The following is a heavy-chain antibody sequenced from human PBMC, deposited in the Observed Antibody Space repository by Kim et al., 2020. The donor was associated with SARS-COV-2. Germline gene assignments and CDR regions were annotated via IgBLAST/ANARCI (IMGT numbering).Heavy chain of an antibody. CDR1: GGSISSGGYY. CDR3: ARTHYYDSSGYYLSVLWYFDL. CDR2: IYYSGST. D-gene: IGHD3-22*01. V-gene: IGHV4-31*03. J-gene: IGHJ2*01. Sequence: SETLSLTCTVSGGSISSGGYYWSWIRQHPGKGLEWIGYIYYSGSTYYNPSLKSRVTISVDTSKNQFSLKLSSVTAADTAVYYCARTHYYDSSGYYLSVLWYFDLWGRGTLVTVSS.